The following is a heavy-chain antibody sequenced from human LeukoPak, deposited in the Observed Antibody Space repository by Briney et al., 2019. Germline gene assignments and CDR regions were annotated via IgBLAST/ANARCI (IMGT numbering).Heavy chain of an antibody. J-gene: IGHJ1*01. Sequence: GGSLRLSCAASGFTFNNYAMSWVSQAPGKGLEWVSSISGSAGSTYYADSVKGRFTVSRDNSKNTPYLQVNSLRVEDTAMYYCAKDPSYNSGWNKFFHQWGQGTLVTVSS. CDR1: GFTFNNYA. D-gene: IGHD6-19*01. CDR2: ISGSAGST. CDR3: AKDPSYNSGWNKFFHQ. V-gene: IGHV3-23*01.